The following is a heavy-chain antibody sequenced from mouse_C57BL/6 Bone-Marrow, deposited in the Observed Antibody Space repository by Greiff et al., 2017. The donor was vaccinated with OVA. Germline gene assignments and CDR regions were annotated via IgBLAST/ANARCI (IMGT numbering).Heavy chain of an antibody. V-gene: IGHV5-6*01. J-gene: IGHJ4*01. D-gene: IGHD2-3*01. CDR3: ASLDGYYLYYCAMDY. Sequence: EVQVVESGGDLVKPGGSLKLSCAASGFTFSSYGMSWVRQTPDKRLEWVATISSGGSYTYYPDSVKGRFTISRDNAKNTLYLQMSSLKSEDTAMYYCASLDGYYLYYCAMDYWGQGTSVTVSS. CDR1: GFTFSSYG. CDR2: ISSGGSYT.